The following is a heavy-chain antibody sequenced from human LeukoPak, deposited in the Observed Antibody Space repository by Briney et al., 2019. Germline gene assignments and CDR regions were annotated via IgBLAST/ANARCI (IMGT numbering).Heavy chain of an antibody. Sequence: GGSLRLSCAASGFIFDDYGMSWVRQVPGKGLEWVSASNWNGASTGYADSVKGRFTISRDNAKNSLYLQMKSLRADDTALYCCARMFCSAGSCYPDALDIWGQGTMVTVSS. J-gene: IGHJ3*02. CDR1: GFIFDDYG. V-gene: IGHV3-20*04. CDR3: ARMFCSAGSCYPDALDI. D-gene: IGHD2-15*01. CDR2: SNWNGAST.